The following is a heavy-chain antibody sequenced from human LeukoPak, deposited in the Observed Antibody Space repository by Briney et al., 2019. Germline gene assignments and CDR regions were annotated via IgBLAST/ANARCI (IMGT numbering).Heavy chain of an antibody. CDR1: GGTFSNYA. D-gene: IGHD5-24*01. V-gene: IGHV1-69*06. CDR2: IIPMFGTA. CDR3: ARGGDGYNLDYYYYMDV. Sequence: VASVKVSCKASGGTFSNYAIRWVRQAPAQGLEWIGGIIPMFGTADYAQKLQGRVTITADKSTSTAYMELSSLRSEDTAVYYCARGGDGYNLDYYYYMDVWGKGTTVTVSS. J-gene: IGHJ6*03.